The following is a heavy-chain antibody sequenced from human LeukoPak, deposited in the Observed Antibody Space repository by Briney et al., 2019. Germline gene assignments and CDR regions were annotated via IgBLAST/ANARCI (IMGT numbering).Heavy chain of an antibody. CDR1: GGSISSSSYY. V-gene: IGHV4-39*07. Sequence: PSETLSLTCTVSGGSISSSSYYWGWIRQPPGKGLEWIGSIYYSGSTYYNPSLKSRVTMSVDTSKNQFSLKLSSVTAADTAVYYCARGYYDFWSGYSHFDYWGQGTLVTVSS. CDR2: IYYSGST. J-gene: IGHJ4*02. CDR3: ARGYYDFWSGYSHFDY. D-gene: IGHD3-3*01.